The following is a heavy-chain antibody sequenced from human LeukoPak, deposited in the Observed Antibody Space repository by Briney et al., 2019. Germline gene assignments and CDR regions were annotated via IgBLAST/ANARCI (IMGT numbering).Heavy chain of an antibody. J-gene: IGHJ4*02. V-gene: IGHV4-34*01. D-gene: IGHD5-18*01. CDR3: ARRRIQLWWTPLDY. CDR2: IYYSGST. Sequence: PSETLSLTCAVYGGSFSGYYWSWIRQPPGKGLEWIGSIYYSGSTYYNPSLKSRVTISVDTSKNQFSLKLSSVTAADTAVYYCARRRIQLWWTPLDYWGQGTLVTVSS. CDR1: GGSFSGYY.